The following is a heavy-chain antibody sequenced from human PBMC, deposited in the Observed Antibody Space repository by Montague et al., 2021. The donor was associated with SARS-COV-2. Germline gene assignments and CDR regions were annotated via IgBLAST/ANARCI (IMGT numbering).Heavy chain of an antibody. V-gene: IGHV4-59*08. D-gene: IGHD4-23*01. Sequence: SETLSLTCTVSGGSISSYYWSWIRQPPGKGLEWIGYIYYSGSTNYNPSLKSRVTISVDTSKNQFSLKLSSVTAADTAVYYCARQRKAMVVTDLLFDYWGQGTLVTVSS. CDR1: GGSISSYY. CDR3: ARQRKAMVVTDLLFDY. CDR2: IYYSGST. J-gene: IGHJ4*02.